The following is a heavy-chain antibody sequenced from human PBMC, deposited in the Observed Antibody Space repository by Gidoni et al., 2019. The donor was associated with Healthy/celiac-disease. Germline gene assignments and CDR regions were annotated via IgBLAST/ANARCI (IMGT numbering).Heavy chain of an antibody. V-gene: IGHV1-69*01. D-gene: IGHD3-3*01. Sequence: QVQLVQSGAEVKKPGSSVKVSCKASGGTLSRYAISRVLQAPGQGREWMGGIIPIFGTANYAQKFRGRVTMTADESTSTAYMELSSLRSEDTAVYYCASNSYYDFWSGYYFDYWGQGTLVTVSS. CDR1: GGTLSRYA. CDR3: ASNSYYDFWSGYYFDY. CDR2: IIPIFGTA. J-gene: IGHJ4*02.